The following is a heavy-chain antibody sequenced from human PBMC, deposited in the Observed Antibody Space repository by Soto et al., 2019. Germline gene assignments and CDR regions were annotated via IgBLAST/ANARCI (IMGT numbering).Heavy chain of an antibody. D-gene: IGHD1-26*01. CDR2: IYYSGST. CDR3: ARDRGRGGSYYIYFYGMEV. CDR1: GGSISSGGYY. V-gene: IGHV4-31*03. Sequence: SETLSLTCTVSGGSISSGGYYWSWIRQHPGKGLEWIGYIYYSGSTYYNPSLESRVTISVDTSKNQFSLKLSSVTAADTAVYYCARDRGRGGSYYIYFYGMEVWGQGTTVTVSS. J-gene: IGHJ6*02.